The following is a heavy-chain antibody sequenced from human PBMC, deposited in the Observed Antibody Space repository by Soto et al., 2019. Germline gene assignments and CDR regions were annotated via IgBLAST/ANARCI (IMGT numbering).Heavy chain of an antibody. CDR3: ARDFGYAFDI. J-gene: IGHJ3*02. CDR1: GFTFITYS. CDR2: ISSFSNTI. V-gene: IGHV3-48*02. D-gene: IGHD3-16*01. Sequence: GGSLRLPCATSGFTFITYSMNWVRQAPGKGLEWISYISSFSNTISYADSVKGRFTISTDNAKNSLSLQMNSLRDEDTAVYYCARDFGYAFDIWGQGTMVTVSS.